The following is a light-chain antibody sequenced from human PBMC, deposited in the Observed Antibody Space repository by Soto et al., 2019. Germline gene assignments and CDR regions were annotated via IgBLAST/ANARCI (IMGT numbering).Light chain of an antibody. CDR2: DVS. CDR3: SSYTSSSTYV. Sequence: QSVVTQRASVSGSPDASITSSCTGTSSAVGGYNYVSWYQQHPGKAPKLMIYDVSNRHSGVSNRFSGSKSGNTASLTISGLQAEDEADYYCSSYTSSSTYVFGTGTKVTVL. J-gene: IGLJ1*01. CDR1: SSAVGGYNY. V-gene: IGLV2-14*01.